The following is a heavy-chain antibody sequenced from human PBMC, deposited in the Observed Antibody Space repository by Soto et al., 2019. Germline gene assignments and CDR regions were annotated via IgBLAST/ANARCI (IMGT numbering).Heavy chain of an antibody. Sequence: TLSLTCTVSGGSVSTYYWSWIRQPPGKALEWLALIYWDDDKRYSPSLKSRLAITKDTSKNQVVLTMTNMDPVDTATYYCAHRPPLMVGGAPFDSRGQGTQLTVSS. CDR2: IYWDDDK. D-gene: IGHD3-10*01. CDR1: GGSVSTYYW. CDR3: AHRPPLMVGGAPFDS. V-gene: IGHV2-5*08. J-gene: IGHJ5*01.